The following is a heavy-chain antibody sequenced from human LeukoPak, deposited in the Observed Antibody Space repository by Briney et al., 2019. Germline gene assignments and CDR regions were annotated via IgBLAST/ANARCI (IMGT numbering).Heavy chain of an antibody. D-gene: IGHD2-2*01. J-gene: IGHJ4*02. Sequence: ASVKVSCKASGYTFTSYGISWVRQAPGQGLEWMGGIIPIFGTANYAQKFQGRVTITADESTSTAYMELSSLRSEDTAVYYCARAGVVPAAIGVIKYFDYWGQGTLVTVSS. CDR1: GYTFTSYG. CDR3: ARAGVVPAAIGVIKYFDY. V-gene: IGHV1-69*13. CDR2: IIPIFGTA.